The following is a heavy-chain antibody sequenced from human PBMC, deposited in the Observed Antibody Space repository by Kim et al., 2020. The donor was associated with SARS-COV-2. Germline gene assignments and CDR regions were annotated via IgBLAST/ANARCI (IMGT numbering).Heavy chain of an antibody. V-gene: IGHV4-39*01. CDR1: GGSISSSSYY. D-gene: IGHD3-10*01. J-gene: IGHJ4*02. CDR2: IYYSGST. Sequence: SETLSLTCTVSGGSISSSSYYWGWIRQPPGKGLEWIGSIYYSGSTYYNPSLKSRVTISVDTSKNQFSLKLSSVTTADTAVYYCARLGVLLWFGNDDYWGQGTLVTVSS. CDR3: ARLGVLLWFGNDDY.